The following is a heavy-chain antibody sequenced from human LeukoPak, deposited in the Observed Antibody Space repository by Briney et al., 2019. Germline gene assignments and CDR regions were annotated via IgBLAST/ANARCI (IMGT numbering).Heavy chain of an antibody. CDR1: GFTFSNAW. J-gene: IGHJ3*02. CDR2: IKSKTDGGTT. CDR3: TSISGYDSDAFDI. D-gene: IGHD5-12*01. Sequence: GGSLRLSCAASGFTFSNAWMSWVRQAPGKGLEWVGCIKSKTDGGTTDYAAPVKGRFTISRDDSKNTLYLQMNSLKTEDTAVYYCTSISGYDSDAFDIWGQGTMVTVSS. V-gene: IGHV3-15*01.